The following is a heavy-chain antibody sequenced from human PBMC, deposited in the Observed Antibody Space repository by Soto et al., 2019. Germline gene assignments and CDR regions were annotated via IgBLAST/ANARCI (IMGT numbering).Heavy chain of an antibody. V-gene: IGHV3-23*01. CDR1: GFTFSSYA. D-gene: IGHD1-1*01. J-gene: IGHJ6*02. CDR2: ISGSGGST. CDR3: ASEREVAYYYYGMDV. Sequence: PGGSLRRSCAASGFTFSSYAMSWVRQAPGKGLEWVSAISGSGGSTYYADSVKGRFTISRDNSKNTLYLQMNSLRAEDTAVYYCASEREVAYYYYGMDVWGQGTTVTVSS.